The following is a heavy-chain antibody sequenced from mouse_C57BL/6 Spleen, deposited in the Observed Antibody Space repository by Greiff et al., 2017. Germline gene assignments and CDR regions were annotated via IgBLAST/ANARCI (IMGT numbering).Heavy chain of an antibody. D-gene: IGHD1-1*02. Sequence: EVKLMESGPELVKPGASVKIPCKASGYTFTDYNMDWVKQSHGKSIEWIGDINPNNGGTIYNQKFKGKATLTVDKSSSTAYMELRSLTSEDTAVYYCARRWEEWYFDVWGTGTTVTVSS. CDR3: ARRWEEWYFDV. V-gene: IGHV1-18*01. CDR1: GYTFTDYN. J-gene: IGHJ1*03. CDR2: INPNNGGT.